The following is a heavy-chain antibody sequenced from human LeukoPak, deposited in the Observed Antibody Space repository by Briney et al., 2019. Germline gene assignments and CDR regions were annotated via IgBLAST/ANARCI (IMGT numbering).Heavy chain of an antibody. CDR2: MNPNSGNT. CDR1: GYTFTSYD. CDR3: AKGPIVVVPAATKQTYYYYYMDV. D-gene: IGHD2-2*01. J-gene: IGHJ6*03. Sequence: ASVKVSCKASGYTFTSYDINWVRQATGQGLEWMGWMNPNSGNTGYAQKFQGRVTMTRNTSISTAYMELSSLRSEDTAVYYCAKGPIVVVPAATKQTYYYYYMDVWGKGTTVTVSS. V-gene: IGHV1-8*01.